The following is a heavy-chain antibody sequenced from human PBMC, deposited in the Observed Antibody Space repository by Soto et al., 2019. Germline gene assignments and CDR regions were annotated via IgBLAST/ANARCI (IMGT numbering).Heavy chain of an antibody. J-gene: IGHJ6*02. CDR2: IYPGDSDT. V-gene: IGHV5-51*01. D-gene: IGHD1-1*01. CDR1: GYSFTSYW. CDR3: ARLSTWNGGPYGMDV. Sequence: PGESLKISCKGSGYSFTSYWIGWVRQMPGKGLEWMGIIYPGDSDTRYSPSFQGQVTISADKSISTAYLQWSSLKASGTAMYYCARLSTWNGGPYGMDVWGQGTTVTVSS.